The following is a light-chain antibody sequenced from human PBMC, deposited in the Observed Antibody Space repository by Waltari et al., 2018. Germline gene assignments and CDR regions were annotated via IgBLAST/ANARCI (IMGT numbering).Light chain of an antibody. CDR3: SSYAGSNNL. CDR1: SSDVGGYTY. J-gene: IGLJ2*01. CDR2: EVS. V-gene: IGLV2-8*01. Sequence: QSALTQPPSASGSPGQSVTISCTGTSSDVGGYTYLSWYQQHPGKPPKLMIYEVSKRPSGVPDRFSGSKSGNTASLTVSGLQAEDEADYYCSSYAGSNNLFGGGTKLTVL.